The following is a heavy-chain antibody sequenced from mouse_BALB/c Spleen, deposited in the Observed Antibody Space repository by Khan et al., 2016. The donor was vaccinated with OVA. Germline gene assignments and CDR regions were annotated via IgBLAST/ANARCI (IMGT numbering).Heavy chain of an antibody. CDR1: GFSLTNYG. Sequence: QVQLKQSGPGLVQPSQSLSITCTVSGFSLTNYGVHWVRQSPEKGLEWLGVIWSGGITDYNETFISRLSISKDISKSQVFFKMNSLQANGTAIYYCAKNRNGYFDYWGQGTTLTVSS. V-gene: IGHV2-2*02. CDR2: IWSGGIT. CDR3: AKNRNGYFDY. D-gene: IGHD1-1*02. J-gene: IGHJ2*01.